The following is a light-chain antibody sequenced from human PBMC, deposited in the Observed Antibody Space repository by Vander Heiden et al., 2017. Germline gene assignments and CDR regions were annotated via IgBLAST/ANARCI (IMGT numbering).Light chain of an antibody. J-gene: IGLJ1*01. Sequence: QPATVYGTPGLPITISCAGTSSDIVGYSYVSWNQRHPGKAPKLIIYDVDSRPSGVSNRFSGSKSGKTASLTISGLQAEDEAEYYCSSYTTSGTFPYVFGAGTQVTVL. CDR2: DVD. V-gene: IGLV2-14*01. CDR1: SSDIVGYSY. CDR3: SSYTTSGTFPYV.